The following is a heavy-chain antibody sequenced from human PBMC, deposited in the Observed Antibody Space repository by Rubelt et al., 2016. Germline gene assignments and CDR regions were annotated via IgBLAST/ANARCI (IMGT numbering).Heavy chain of an antibody. J-gene: IGHJ6*03. Sequence: GKGLEWMGRIDPSDSFTHYNPSFQGHVTISTDTSISTAYLHWPSLKASDNAISYCATNKDCSRTSCPSFYYSYYMDVWGTGTTVTVSS. CDR2: IDPSDSFT. CDR3: ATNKDCSRTSCPSFYYSYYMDV. D-gene: IGHD2-2*01. V-gene: IGHV5-10-1*01.